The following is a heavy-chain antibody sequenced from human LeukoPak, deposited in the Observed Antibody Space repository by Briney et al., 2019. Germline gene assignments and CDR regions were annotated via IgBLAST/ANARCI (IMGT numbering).Heavy chain of an antibody. CDR1: GGTFSSYT. CDR3: ARDRGSYSPFDY. CDR2: IIPILGIA. D-gene: IGHD1-26*01. Sequence: SVKVSCKASGGTFSSYTISWVRQAPGQGLEWMGRIIPILGIANYAQKFQGRVTITADKSTSTAYMELSSLRSEDTAVYYCARDRGSYSPFDYWGQGTLVTVSS. V-gene: IGHV1-69*04. J-gene: IGHJ4*02.